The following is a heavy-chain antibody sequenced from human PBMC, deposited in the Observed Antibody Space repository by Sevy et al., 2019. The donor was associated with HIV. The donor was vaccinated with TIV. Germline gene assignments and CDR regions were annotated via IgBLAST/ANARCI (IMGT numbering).Heavy chain of an antibody. CDR2: IWYDGSSK. Sequence: GGCLRLSCAASGFTFSSYGMHWVRQAPGKGLEWMALIWYDGSSKYYADSVKGRFTISRDNSKNKLYLQMNSLRAEDTAVYYCASGAYYYASRTENFDYWGQGTLVTVSS. CDR3: ASGAYYYASRTENFDY. D-gene: IGHD3-10*01. V-gene: IGHV3-33*01. J-gene: IGHJ4*02. CDR1: GFTFSSYG.